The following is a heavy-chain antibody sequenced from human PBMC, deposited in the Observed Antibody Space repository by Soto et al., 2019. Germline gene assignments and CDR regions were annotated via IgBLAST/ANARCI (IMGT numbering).Heavy chain of an antibody. CDR2: ISYDGSNK. D-gene: IGHD2-15*01. Sequence: QVQLVESGGGVVQPGRSLRLSCAASGFTFSSYGMHWVRQAPGKGLEWVAVISYDGSNKYYADSVKGRFTISRDNSKNTLYLQRNSLRAEDTAVYYCAKDGIGLDYWGQGTLVTVSS. CDR3: AKDGIGLDY. V-gene: IGHV3-30*18. CDR1: GFTFSSYG. J-gene: IGHJ4*02.